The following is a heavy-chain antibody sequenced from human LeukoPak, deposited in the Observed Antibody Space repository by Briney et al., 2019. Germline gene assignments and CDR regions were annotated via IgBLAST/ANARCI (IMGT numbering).Heavy chain of an antibody. D-gene: IGHD3-10*01. CDR1: GFTFSSYA. CDR3: ASHYGSGSYSLRYFDY. CDR2: ISGSGGST. J-gene: IGHJ4*02. Sequence: GGSLRLSCAASGFTFSSYAISWVRQAPGKGLEWVSAISGSGGSTYYADSVKGRFTISIDNSKNTLYLQMNSLRAEDTAVYYCASHYGSGSYSLRYFDYWGQGTMVTVSS. V-gene: IGHV3-23*01.